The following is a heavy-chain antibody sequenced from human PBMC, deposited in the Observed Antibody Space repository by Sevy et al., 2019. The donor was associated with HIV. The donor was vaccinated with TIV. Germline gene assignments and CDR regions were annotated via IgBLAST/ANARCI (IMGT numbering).Heavy chain of an antibody. CDR2: ISYDGDSK. CDR3: AKESVSWYLDF. Sequence: GGSLRLSCAASGFTFSRNGMHWVRQVPGMGLEWVALISYDGDSKNYADSVKGRFTISRDNSKNTVYLHMNSLRSEDTAVYYCAKESVSWYLDFWGQGTLVTVSS. J-gene: IGHJ4*02. D-gene: IGHD6-13*01. CDR1: GFTFSRNG. V-gene: IGHV3-30*18.